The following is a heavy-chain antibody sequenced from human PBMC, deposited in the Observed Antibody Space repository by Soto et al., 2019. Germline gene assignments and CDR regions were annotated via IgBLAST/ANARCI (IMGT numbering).Heavy chain of an antibody. CDR2: ISHDRCDN. J-gene: IGHJ4*02. CDR3: ARDRSMVVVVPGY. Sequence: QVHLVESGGGVVQPGRSLRLSCAASGFTFSSYAMHWVRQAPGKGLEWVAHISHDRCDNYYADSVKGRFTISRDNSKNMVYLQMNSLRVDDSAVYYCARDRSMVVVVPGYWGQGTLVTVSS. V-gene: IGHV3-30-3*01. CDR1: GFTFSSYA. D-gene: IGHD2-2*01.